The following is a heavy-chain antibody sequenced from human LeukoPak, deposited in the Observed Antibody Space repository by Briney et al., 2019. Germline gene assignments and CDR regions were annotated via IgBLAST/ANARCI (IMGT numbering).Heavy chain of an antibody. CDR3: AKAMGGYTYGFYYFDY. CDR2: ISWNSGSI. CDR1: GFTFADYA. J-gene: IGHJ4*02. D-gene: IGHD5-18*01. Sequence: GGSLRLSCAASGFTFADYAMHWVRQAPGKGLEWVSRISWNSGSIGYADSVKGRFTISRDNAKKSLYLHMDSLRAEDTALYYCAKAMGGYTYGFYYFDYWGQGTLVTVSS. V-gene: IGHV3-9*01.